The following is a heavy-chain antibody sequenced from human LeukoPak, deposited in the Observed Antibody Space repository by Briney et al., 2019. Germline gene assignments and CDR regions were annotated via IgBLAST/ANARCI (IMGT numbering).Heavy chain of an antibody. CDR2: ISSSGSTI. Sequence: GGSLRLSCAASGFTFSSYAMSWVRQAPGKGPEWVSYISSSGSTIYYADSVEGRFTISRDNAKHSLYLQMNSLRAEDTAVLYCARDYLSGGGFDYWAQGTLVTVFS. CDR1: GFTFSSYA. D-gene: IGHD3-10*01. J-gene: IGHJ4*02. V-gene: IGHV3-48*03. CDR3: ARDYLSGGGFDY.